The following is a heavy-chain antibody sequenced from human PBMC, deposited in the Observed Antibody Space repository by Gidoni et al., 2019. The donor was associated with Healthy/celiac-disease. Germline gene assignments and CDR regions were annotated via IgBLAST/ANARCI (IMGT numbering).Heavy chain of an antibody. V-gene: IGHV3-15*01. CDR2: IKSKTEGGTT. J-gene: IGHJ3*02. D-gene: IGHD1-26*01. Sequence: EVQLVESGGGLVKPGGSLCLSFAASGFPFSHAWMSWVRQAPGKGLEWVGRIKSKTEGGTTDYAAPVKGRFTISRDDSKNTLYLQMNSLKTEDTAVYYCTTDYGGSYIAFDIWGQGTMVTVSS. CDR1: GFPFSHAW. CDR3: TTDYGGSYIAFDI.